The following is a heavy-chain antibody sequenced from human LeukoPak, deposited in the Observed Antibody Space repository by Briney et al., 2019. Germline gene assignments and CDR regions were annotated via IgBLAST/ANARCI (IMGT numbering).Heavy chain of an antibody. V-gene: IGHV3-21*01. J-gene: IGHJ4*02. Sequence: GGSLRLSCVVSGFTFSSYTMNWVRQAPGRGLEWVSSISSSGSYMFYADSVKGRFTISRDNAKNSLYLQMNSLRAEDTAVYYCARKRQEGFDYWGQGTLVTVSS. CDR3: ARKRQEGFDY. CDR1: GFTFSSYT. CDR2: ISSSGSYM.